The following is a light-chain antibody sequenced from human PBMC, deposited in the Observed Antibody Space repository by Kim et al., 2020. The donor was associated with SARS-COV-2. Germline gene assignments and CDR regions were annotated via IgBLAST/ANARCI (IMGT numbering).Light chain of an antibody. Sequence: SASVGDRVTITCRASQSISSWLAWYQQKPGKAPKLLIYKASSLESGVPSRFSGSGSGTEFTLTISSLQPDDFATYYCKQYNSYRTFGQGTKVDIK. CDR3: KQYNSYRT. CDR1: QSISSW. J-gene: IGKJ1*01. CDR2: KAS. V-gene: IGKV1-5*03.